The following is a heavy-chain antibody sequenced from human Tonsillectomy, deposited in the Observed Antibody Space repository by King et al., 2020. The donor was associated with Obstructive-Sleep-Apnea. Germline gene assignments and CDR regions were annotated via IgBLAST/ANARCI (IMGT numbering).Heavy chain of an antibody. J-gene: IGHJ5*02. CDR1: GFTFSSYW. CDR2: IKEDGSEK. CDR3: ARGGDYGLPFDP. Sequence: VQLVESGGGLVQPGGSLRLSCVASGFTFSSYWMSWVRQAPGKGLEWVANIKEDGSEKYFVDSGKGRFTISRDNAKNSLSRQRNNLRAEDTAVYYCARGGDYGLPFDPWGQGTLATVSS. D-gene: IGHD4-17*01. V-gene: IGHV3-7*01.